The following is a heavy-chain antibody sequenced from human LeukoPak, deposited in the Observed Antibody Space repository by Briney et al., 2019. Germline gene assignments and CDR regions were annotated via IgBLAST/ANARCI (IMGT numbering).Heavy chain of an antibody. V-gene: IGHV3-11*01. Sequence: GGSLRLSCAASGFTFSDYYMSWIRQAPGKGLEWVSYISSSGSTIYYADSVKGRFTISRDNAKNSLYLQMNSLRAEDTAVYYCARDLGYCTNGVCHTRFDYWGQGTLVAVSS. J-gene: IGHJ4*02. CDR2: ISSSGSTI. D-gene: IGHD2-8*01. CDR3: ARDLGYCTNGVCHTRFDY. CDR1: GFTFSDYY.